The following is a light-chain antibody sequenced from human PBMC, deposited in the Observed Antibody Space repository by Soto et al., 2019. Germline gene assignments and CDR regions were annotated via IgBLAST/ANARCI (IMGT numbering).Light chain of an antibody. CDR3: QQYNTYSQT. CDR1: QSISGW. J-gene: IGKJ1*01. Sequence: DIEMAQSPATLSASVGDRVTISCRASQSISGWLAWYQQKPGKAPTLMIYDASNLEGGVPSRFSGTGSGTEFTLTISSLQPEDFATYYCQQYNTYSQTFGQGTKVDIK. CDR2: DAS. V-gene: IGKV1-5*01.